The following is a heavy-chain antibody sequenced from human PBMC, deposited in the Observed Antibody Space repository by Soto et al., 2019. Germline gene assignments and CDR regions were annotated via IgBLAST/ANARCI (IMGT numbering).Heavy chain of an antibody. Sequence: QIQLVQSGAEVKKPGASVKVSCKASGYSFTSYGITWVRQAPGQGPEWLGWITAENGNTNYAQKFQGRGTLTTDTSTNTAYMELRGLRSDATAVYYCARLVLEWLPTSGFDYWGQGTRLSVSS. CDR1: GYSFTSYG. CDR3: ARLVLEWLPTSGFDY. V-gene: IGHV1-18*04. CDR2: ITAENGNT. D-gene: IGHD3-3*01. J-gene: IGHJ4*02.